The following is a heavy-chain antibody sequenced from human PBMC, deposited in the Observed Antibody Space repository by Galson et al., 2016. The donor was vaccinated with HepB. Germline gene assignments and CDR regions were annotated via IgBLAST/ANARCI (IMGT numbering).Heavy chain of an antibody. V-gene: IGHV1-69*13. CDR3: ASAYYRSTEGYMPFDS. CDR2: IIPIFGTR. D-gene: IGHD6-13*01. CDR1: GGTFNSYI. Sequence: SVKVSCKAFGGTFNSYIINWVRQAPGQGLEWLGGIIPIFGTRNYAQNFQGRVTITADESTNTASMELISLRSEATAVYFCASAYYRSTEGYMPFDSWSQGTLVTVSS. J-gene: IGHJ4*02.